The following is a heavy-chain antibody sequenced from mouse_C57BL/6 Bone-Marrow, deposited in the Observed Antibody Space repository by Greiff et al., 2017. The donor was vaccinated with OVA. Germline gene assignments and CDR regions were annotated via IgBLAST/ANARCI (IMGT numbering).Heavy chain of an antibody. Sequence: VQLQESGAELVKPGASVKMSCKASGYTFTTYPIEWMKQNHGKSLEWIGNFHPYNDDTKYNEKFKGKATLTVEKSSSTVYLELSRLTSDDSAVYYCARRNTVVATDYYAMDYWGQGTSVTVSS. J-gene: IGHJ4*01. V-gene: IGHV1-47*01. CDR3: ARRNTVVATDYYAMDY. CDR2: FHPYNDDT. CDR1: GYTFTTYP. D-gene: IGHD1-1*01.